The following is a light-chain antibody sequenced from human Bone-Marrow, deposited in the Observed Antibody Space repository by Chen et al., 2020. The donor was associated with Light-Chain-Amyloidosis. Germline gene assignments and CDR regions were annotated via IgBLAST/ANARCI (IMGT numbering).Light chain of an antibody. CDR3: QVWDRSSDRPV. CDR1: NIGSTS. V-gene: IGLV3-21*02. Sequence: YVLTQPSSVTAPPGQTATIAWGGNNIGSTSVHWYQQTPGQAPLLVVYDDSDRPSGIPERLSGSNSGNTATLTISRVEAGDEADYYCQVWDRSSDRPVFGGGTKLTVL. J-gene: IGLJ3*02. CDR2: DDS.